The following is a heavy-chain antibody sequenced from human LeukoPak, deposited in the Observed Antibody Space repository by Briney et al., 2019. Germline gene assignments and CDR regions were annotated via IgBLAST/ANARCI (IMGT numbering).Heavy chain of an antibody. CDR2: INHSGST. CDR1: GGSFSGYY. CDR3: ARGGHDSSGYYYEDRTGDDY. J-gene: IGHJ4*02. Sequence: KTSETLSLTCAVYGGSFSGYYWSWIRQPPGKGLEWIGEINHSGSTNYNPSLKSRVTISVDTSKNQFSLKLSSVTAADTAVYYCARGGHDSSGYYYEDRTGDDYWGQGTLVTVSS. V-gene: IGHV4-34*01. D-gene: IGHD3-22*01.